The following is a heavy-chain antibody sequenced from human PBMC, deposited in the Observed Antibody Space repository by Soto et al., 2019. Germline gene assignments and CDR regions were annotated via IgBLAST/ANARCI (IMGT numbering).Heavy chain of an antibody. CDR1: GGSISSYY. V-gene: IGHV4-59*01. D-gene: IGHD2-21*02. J-gene: IGHJ3*02. CDR2: IYYSGRN. CDR3: ARAIACGGDCYFPSDAFDI. Sequence: SETLSLTCTVSGGSISSYYWSWIRQPPGKGLEWIGYIYYSGRNNYNPSLKSRVTISVDTSKNQFSLKLSSVTAADTAVYYCARAIACGGDCYFPSDAFDIWGQGTMVT.